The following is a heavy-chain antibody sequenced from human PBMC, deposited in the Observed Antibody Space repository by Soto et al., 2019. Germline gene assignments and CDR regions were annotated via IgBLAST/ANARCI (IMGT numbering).Heavy chain of an antibody. CDR3: ARKSGTSSPEDY. CDR1: GFSLSTSEVG. D-gene: IGHD6-6*01. J-gene: IGHJ4*02. CDR2: IYWNDEK. Sequence: SGPTRDPTQTLTLTCTFSGFSLSTSEVGVGWIRQPPGKALEWLALIYWNDEKRYSPSLQNRLTITKDTSKSQVVFTMTNMDPVDTATYYCARKSGTSSPEDYWGQGTLVTVSS. V-gene: IGHV2-5*01.